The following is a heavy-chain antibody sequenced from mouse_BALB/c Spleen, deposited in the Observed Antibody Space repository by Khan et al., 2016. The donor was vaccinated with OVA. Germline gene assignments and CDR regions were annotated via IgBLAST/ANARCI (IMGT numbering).Heavy chain of an antibody. D-gene: IGHD4-1*01. CDR3: ASHLTGSFAY. V-gene: IGHV5-6*01. CDR1: GFTFSSYS. Sequence: EVELVESGGDLVEPGGSLKLSCAASGFTFSSYSMSWVRQTPDKRLEWVATISSGGDYTYYPDIVKGRFTISRDNDKNTLYLQMSSLKSEDTAMYYCASHLTGSFAYWGQGTLVAVSA. J-gene: IGHJ3*01. CDR2: ISSGGDYT.